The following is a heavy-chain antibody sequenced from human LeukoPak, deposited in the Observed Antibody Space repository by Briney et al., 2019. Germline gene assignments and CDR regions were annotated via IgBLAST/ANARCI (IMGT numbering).Heavy chain of an antibody. Sequence: PGGSLRLSCAASGFTFSSYGMHWVRQAPGKGLEWVAVISYDGSNKYYADSVKGRFTISRDNSKNTLYLQMNSVRAEDTTVYYCAKDLGYGSGSYQFDYWGQGTLVTVSS. V-gene: IGHV3-30*18. J-gene: IGHJ4*02. CDR3: AKDLGYGSGSYQFDY. D-gene: IGHD3-10*01. CDR1: GFTFSSYG. CDR2: ISYDGSNK.